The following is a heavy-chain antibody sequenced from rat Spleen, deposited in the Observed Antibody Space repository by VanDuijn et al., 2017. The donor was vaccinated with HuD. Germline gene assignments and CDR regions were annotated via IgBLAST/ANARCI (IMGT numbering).Heavy chain of an antibody. D-gene: IGHD1-11*01. CDR2: TTKTGGVI. CDR3: SGSRVPWYLDF. CDR1: GFSFSTFA. Sequence: EVQLVESGGGLVQPGRSLKLSCAASGFSFSTFAMAWVRQAPKKGLEWIASTTKTGGVIYYPDSVKGRFTISRENAQNTLYLQMNSLRSEDTATYYCSGSRVPWYLDFWGPGTMVTVSS. J-gene: IGHJ1*01. V-gene: IGHV5S13*01.